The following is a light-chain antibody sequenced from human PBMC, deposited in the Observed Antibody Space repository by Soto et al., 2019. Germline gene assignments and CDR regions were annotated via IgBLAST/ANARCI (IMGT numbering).Light chain of an antibody. Sequence: EIVFTHSPETLSLSPVEGATLSFSASQTVRNTFLAWYQQKPGQAPRLLISVASSRATGIPDRFSGSGSGTDFTLTISRLEPGDFAMFYCQQYVSSPWTCGQGNK. V-gene: IGKV3-20*01. CDR2: VAS. CDR3: QQYVSSPWT. J-gene: IGKJ1*01. CDR1: QTVRNTF.